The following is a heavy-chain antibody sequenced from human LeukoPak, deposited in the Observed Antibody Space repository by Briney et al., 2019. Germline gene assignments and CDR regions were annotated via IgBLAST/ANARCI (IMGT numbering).Heavy chain of an antibody. V-gene: IGHV4-39*07. CDR1: GGSISSSSYY. D-gene: IGHD4-17*01. Sequence: SETLSLTCTVSGGSISSSSYYWGWIRQPPGKGLEWIGSIYYSGSTYYNPSLKSRVTISVDTSKNQFYLKLSSVTAADTAVYYCARARYGENGAFDYWGQGTLVTVSS. J-gene: IGHJ4*02. CDR2: IYYSGST. CDR3: ARARYGENGAFDY.